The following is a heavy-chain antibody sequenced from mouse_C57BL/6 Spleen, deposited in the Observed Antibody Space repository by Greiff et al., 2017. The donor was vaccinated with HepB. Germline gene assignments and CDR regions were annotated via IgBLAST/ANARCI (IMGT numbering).Heavy chain of an antibody. D-gene: IGHD3-2*02. CDR3: ARGKTAQATYYAMDY. V-gene: IGHV1-59*01. Sequence: QVQLQQPGAELVRPGTSVKLSCKASGYTFTSYWMHWVKQRPGQGLEWIGVSDPSDIYTNYNQKFKGKATLTVDTSSSTAYMQLSSLTSEDSAVYYCARGKTAQATYYAMDYWGQGTSVTVSS. CDR2: SDPSDIYT. CDR1: GYTFTSYW. J-gene: IGHJ4*01.